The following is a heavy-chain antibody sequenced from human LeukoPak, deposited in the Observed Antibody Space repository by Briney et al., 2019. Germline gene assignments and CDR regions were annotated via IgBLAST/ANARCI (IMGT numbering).Heavy chain of an antibody. J-gene: IGHJ2*01. V-gene: IGHV4-59*01. CDR1: GGSISSYY. CDR2: IYCSGST. Sequence: PSETLSLTCTVSGGSISSYYWSSIRQPPGKGLEWIGYIYCSGSTNYSPSLKSRLTISVDTSKDQFSLKLSSVTAADTAVYYCARTYGSSGLGYFDLWGRGTLVTVSS. CDR3: ARTYGSSGLGYFDL. D-gene: IGHD6-13*01.